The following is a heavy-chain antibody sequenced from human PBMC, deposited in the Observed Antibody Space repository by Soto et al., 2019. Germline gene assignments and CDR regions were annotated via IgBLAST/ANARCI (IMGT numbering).Heavy chain of an antibody. CDR1: AFTFSTYN. CDR3: TTDFRSAYYDSIDV. J-gene: IGHJ6*03. Sequence: EVHLVESGGGLVQPGGSLRLSCAASAFTFSTYNMNWVRQSPGKGLEWVSYISSTSSLKLYADSVKGRFTISRDNAKNSLYLQMNNLAAGDTAVYYCTTDFRSAYYDSIDVWGKGTTVTVSS. V-gene: IGHV3-48*01. CDR2: ISSTSSLK. D-gene: IGHD3-3*01.